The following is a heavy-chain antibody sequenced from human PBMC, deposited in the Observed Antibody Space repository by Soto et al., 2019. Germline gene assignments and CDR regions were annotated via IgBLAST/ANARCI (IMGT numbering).Heavy chain of an antibody. J-gene: IGHJ4*02. CDR1: GLTFSEYY. V-gene: IGHV3-11*01. CDR2: ISTGAINI. D-gene: IGHD1-26*01. Sequence: PGGSLRLSCVVSGLTFSEYYMSWIRQAPGKGLEWIAYISTGAINIYYADSVKGRFTISRDNAKNSMYLEMNNLRGEDTAVYYCAGRTIVPLDIDHWGQGTVVTVSS. CDR3: AGRTIVPLDIDH.